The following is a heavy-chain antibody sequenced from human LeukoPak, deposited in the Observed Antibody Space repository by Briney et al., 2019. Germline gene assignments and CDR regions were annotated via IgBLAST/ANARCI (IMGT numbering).Heavy chain of an antibody. CDR3: ARAHCSGGSCYLRDWFDP. CDR1: GYTFTSYY. D-gene: IGHD2-15*01. V-gene: IGHV1-2*02. CDR2: INPNSGGT. Sequence: ASVKVSCKASGYTFTSYYMHWVRQAPGQGLEWMGWINPNSGGTNYAQKFQGRVTMTRDTSISTAYMELSRLRSDDTAVYYCARAHCSGGSCYLRDWFDPWGQGTLVTVSS. J-gene: IGHJ5*02.